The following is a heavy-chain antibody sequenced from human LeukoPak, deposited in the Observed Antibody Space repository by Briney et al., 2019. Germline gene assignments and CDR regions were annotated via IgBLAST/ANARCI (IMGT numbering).Heavy chain of an antibody. CDR1: GFTFSSYG. CDR2: IWYDGSNK. D-gene: IGHD2-2*02. V-gene: IGHV3-33*06. CDR3: AKGGHCSSTSCYIVGNWFDP. Sequence: GRSLRLSCAAAGFTFSSYGMHWVRQAPGKGLEWVAVIWYDGSNKYYADSVKGRFTISRDNSKNTLYLQMNSLRAEDTAVYYCAKGGHCSSTSCYIVGNWFDPWGQGTLVTVSS. J-gene: IGHJ5*02.